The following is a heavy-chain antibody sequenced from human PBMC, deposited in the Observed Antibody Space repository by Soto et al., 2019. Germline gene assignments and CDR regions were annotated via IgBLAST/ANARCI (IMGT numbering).Heavy chain of an antibody. CDR2: IRSKAYGGTT. CDR3: TRFHQLLRTFYYYGMDV. CDR1: GFTFGDYA. J-gene: IGHJ6*02. Sequence: PGGSLRLSCTASGFTFGDYAMSWFRQAPGKGLEWVGFIRSKAYGGTTEYAASVKGRFTISRDDSKSIAYLQMNSLKTEDTAVYYCTRFHQLLRTFYYYGMDVWGQGTTVTVSS. V-gene: IGHV3-49*03. D-gene: IGHD2-2*01.